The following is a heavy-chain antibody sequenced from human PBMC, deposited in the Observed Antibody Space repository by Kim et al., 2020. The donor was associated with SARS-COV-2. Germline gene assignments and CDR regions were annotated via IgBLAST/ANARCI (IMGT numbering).Heavy chain of an antibody. J-gene: IGHJ5*02. CDR1: GGSISSSSYY. CDR2: IYYSGST. V-gene: IGHV4-39*01. Sequence: SETLSLTCTVSGGSISSSSYYWGWIRQPPGKGLEWIGSIYYSGSTYYNPSLKSRVTISVDTSKNQFSLKLSSVTAADTAVYYCARGYCSGGSCYYIPHWFDPWGQGTLVTVSS. D-gene: IGHD2-15*01. CDR3: ARGYCSGGSCYYIPHWFDP.